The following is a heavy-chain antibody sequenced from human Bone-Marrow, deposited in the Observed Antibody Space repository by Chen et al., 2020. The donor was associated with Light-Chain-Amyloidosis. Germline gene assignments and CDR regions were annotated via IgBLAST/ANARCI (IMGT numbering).Heavy chain of an antibody. CDR3: ARGAVGGTTGV. V-gene: IGHV4-39*07. Sequence: QLQESGPGLLEPSKTLSFTCTVSGVSTITSREYYWGWMRQTPGKGLEWIGVLDFYHGGSPYYSPSLKSRVTITADTAKNQFSLNLTTVTAADTATYYCARGAVGGTTGVWGQGTLVTVSS. CDR2: LDFYHGGSP. J-gene: IGHJ4*02. D-gene: IGHD1-26*01. CDR1: GVSTITSREYY.